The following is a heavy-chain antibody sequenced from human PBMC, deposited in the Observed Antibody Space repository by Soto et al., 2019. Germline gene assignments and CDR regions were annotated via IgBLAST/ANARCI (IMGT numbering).Heavy chain of an antibody. CDR3: ARGRFYYDFWSGYSYYFDY. D-gene: IGHD3-3*01. CDR2: INHSGST. CDR1: GGSFSGYY. Sequence: SETLSLTCAVYGGSFSGYYWSWIRQPPGKGLEWIGEINHSGSTNYNPSLKSRVTISVDTSKNQFSLKLSSVTAADTAVYYCARGRFYYDFWSGYSYYFDYWGQGTLVTVPQ. J-gene: IGHJ4*02. V-gene: IGHV4-34*01.